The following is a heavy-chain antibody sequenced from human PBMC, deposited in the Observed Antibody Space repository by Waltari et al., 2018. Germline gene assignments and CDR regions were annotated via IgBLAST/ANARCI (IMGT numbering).Heavy chain of an antibody. CDR2: INHSGRT. J-gene: IGHJ6*02. Sequence: QVQLQQWGAGLLKPSETLSLTCAVYGGSFSGYYWRWLRPPPGQGLSCLGEINHSGRTNYNPSLKSRVTISVDTSKNQFSLKLSSVTAADTAVYYCARHRPNCSGGSCYSMIDYGMDVWGQGTTVTVSS. CDR1: GGSFSGYY. V-gene: IGHV4-34*01. CDR3: ARHRPNCSGGSCYSMIDYGMDV. D-gene: IGHD2-15*01.